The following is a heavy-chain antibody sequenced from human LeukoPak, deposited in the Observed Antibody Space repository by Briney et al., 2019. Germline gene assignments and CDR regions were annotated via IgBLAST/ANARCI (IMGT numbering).Heavy chain of an antibody. J-gene: IGHJ4*02. D-gene: IGHD3-16*01. CDR3: ARGSDVWGRSFDY. V-gene: IGHV3-74*01. CDR1: GFTFITSA. CDR2: INTDGSIT. Sequence: GGSLRLSCAASGFTFITSAMNWVRQVPGKGLVWVSRINTDGSITHYADSVKGRFTISRDNAKNTLYLQMNSLRAEDTAVYYCARGSDVWGRSFDYWGQGTLVTVSS.